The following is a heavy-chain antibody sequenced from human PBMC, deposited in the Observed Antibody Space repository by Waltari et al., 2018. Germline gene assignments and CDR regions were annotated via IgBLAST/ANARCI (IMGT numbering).Heavy chain of an antibody. J-gene: IGHJ4*02. Sequence: QVLLQQWGAGLLKPSETLSLTCAVYGGSVNFYYWGWIRQPPGGGLEGIGEITHSGSTNYNPSLKSRVSISVDTPNNQFSLKLTSVTAADTAAYYCARRGYCGIDCYSNYFDFWGQGTLVTVSS. CDR2: ITHSGST. D-gene: IGHD2-21*01. CDR3: ARRGYCGIDCYSNYFDF. V-gene: IGHV4-34*01. CDR1: GGSVNFYY.